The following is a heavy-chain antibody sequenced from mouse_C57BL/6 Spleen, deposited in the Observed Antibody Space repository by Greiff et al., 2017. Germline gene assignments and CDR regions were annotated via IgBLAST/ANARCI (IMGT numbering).Heavy chain of an antibody. Sequence: QVQLQQSGAELVKPGASVKISCKASGYAFSSYWMNWVKQRPRKGLEWIGQIYPGDGDTNYNGKFKGKATLTADKSSSTAYMQLSSLTSEDSAVYFCARDWDLWYFDVWGTGTTVTVSS. CDR1: GYAFSSYW. CDR2: IYPGDGDT. J-gene: IGHJ1*03. CDR3: ARDWDLWYFDV. D-gene: IGHD4-1*01. V-gene: IGHV1-80*01.